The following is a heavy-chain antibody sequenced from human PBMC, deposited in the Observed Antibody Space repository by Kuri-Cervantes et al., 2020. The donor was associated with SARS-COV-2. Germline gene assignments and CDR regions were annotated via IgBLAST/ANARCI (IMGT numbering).Heavy chain of an antibody. CDR3: AKDLRGYSSGYYLYFDY. D-gene: IGHD3-22*01. V-gene: IGHV3-48*01. CDR1: GFTFSGHW. CDR2: ISSSGSTI. J-gene: IGHJ4*02. Sequence: GGSLRLSCAASGFTFSGHWIHWVRQAPGKGLEWVSYISSSGSTIYYADSVKGRFTISRDNSKNTLYLQMNSLRAEDTAVYYCAKDLRGYSSGYYLYFDYWGQGTLVTVSS.